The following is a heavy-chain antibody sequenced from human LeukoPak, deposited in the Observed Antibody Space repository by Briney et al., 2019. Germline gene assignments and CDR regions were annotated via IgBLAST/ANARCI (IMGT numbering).Heavy chain of an antibody. Sequence: GGSLRHSCAASGFTLSGHWMTWVRQAPGKGLEWVANINQDGSAKYYVDSVKGRFTISRDNAKNSMYLQMNSLRAEDTAVYYCARWDIRGTAHQLDYWGQGTLVTVSS. CDR2: INQDGSAK. D-gene: IGHD1-7*01. J-gene: IGHJ4*02. CDR3: ARWDIRGTAHQLDY. CDR1: GFTLSGHW. V-gene: IGHV3-7*01.